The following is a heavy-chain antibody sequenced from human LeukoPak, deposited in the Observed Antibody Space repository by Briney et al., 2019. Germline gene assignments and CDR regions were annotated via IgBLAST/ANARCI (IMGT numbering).Heavy chain of an antibody. CDR2: TRNKANSYTT. CDR1: GFTFSDHY. V-gene: IGHV3-72*01. J-gene: IGHJ4*02. D-gene: IGHD3-10*01. Sequence: GGSLGLSCAAPGFTFSDHYMDWVRQAPGKGLEWVGRTRNKANSYTTEYAASVKGRFTISRDDSKNSLYLQMNSLKTEDTAVYYCTTMVRGVVPDWGQGTLVTVSS. CDR3: TTMVRGVVPD.